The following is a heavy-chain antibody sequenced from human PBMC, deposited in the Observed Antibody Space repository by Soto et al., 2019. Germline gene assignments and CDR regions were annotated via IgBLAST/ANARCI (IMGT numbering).Heavy chain of an antibody. J-gene: IGHJ4*02. Sequence: EVQLVESGGGLVXPGGSLRLSCAASGFTFSSYAMHWVRQAPGKGLEYVSAISSNGGSTYYANSVKGRFTISRDNSKNTLYLQMGSLRAEDMAVYYCARGPGHYFDYWGQGTLVTVSS. CDR1: GFTFSSYA. CDR2: ISSNGGST. CDR3: ARGPGHYFDY. V-gene: IGHV3-64*01.